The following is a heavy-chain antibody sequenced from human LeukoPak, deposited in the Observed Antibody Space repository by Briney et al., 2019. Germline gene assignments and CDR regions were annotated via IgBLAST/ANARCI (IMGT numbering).Heavy chain of an antibody. Sequence: GESLKISCKGSGYRFTNYWIGWVRQMPGKGLELMGSIYPGDSDTRYSPSFQGQVTISADKSITTAYLQWSSLKASDTAIYYCTRQGVYYSDSSGFYYWGPGILVTVSS. D-gene: IGHD3-22*01. V-gene: IGHV5-51*01. J-gene: IGHJ4*02. CDR2: IYPGDSDT. CDR1: GYRFTNYW. CDR3: TRQGVYYSDSSGFYY.